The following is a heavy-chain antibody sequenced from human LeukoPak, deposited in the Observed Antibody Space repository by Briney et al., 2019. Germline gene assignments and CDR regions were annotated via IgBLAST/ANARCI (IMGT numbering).Heavy chain of an antibody. J-gene: IGHJ4*02. V-gene: IGHV3-23*01. D-gene: IGHD3-10*01. CDR1: AFTPTSIA. CDR2: IGGSGGSS. CDR3: AKRDPSDRSFEY. Sequence: RRSLRPSCAAAAFTPTSIAMSCDRQAHGKGLEWGAAIGGSGGSSYFADSVKGRFTISRDESKTTVYLGMNSLRAEDTAVYYCAKRDPSDRSFEYWGQGTLVTVSS.